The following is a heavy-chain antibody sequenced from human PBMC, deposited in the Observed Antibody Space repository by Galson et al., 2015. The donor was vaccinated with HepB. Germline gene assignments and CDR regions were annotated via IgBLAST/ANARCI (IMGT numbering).Heavy chain of an antibody. CDR2: INDSGDTT. V-gene: IGHV3-23*01. CDR3: ARFPYDSGAHYFDY. J-gene: IGHJ4*02. CDR1: GFSFRSYA. Sequence: SLRLSCAASGFSFRSYAMNWVRQAPGKGLEWVSVINDSGDTTYQADSVKGRFTISRDNSKNTLYLQINSLRAEDTAVYYCARFPYDSGAHYFDYWGQGTLVTVSS. D-gene: IGHD3-10*01.